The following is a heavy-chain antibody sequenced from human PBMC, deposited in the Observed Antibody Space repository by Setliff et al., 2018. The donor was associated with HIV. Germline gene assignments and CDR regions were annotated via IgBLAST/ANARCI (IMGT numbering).Heavy chain of an antibody. CDR1: GFTFSNYA. V-gene: IGHV3-23*01. CDR3: ARDGRYCSGGSCFTNRASYYYYYMDV. Sequence: GGSLRLSCAASGFTFSNYAMRWVRQAPGKGLAWVSGISGSGISTYNADSVKGRVTLTRDTSISTAYMELSRLRSDDTAVYYCARDGRYCSGGSCFTNRASYYYYYMDVWGKGTTVTVSS. CDR2: ISGSGIST. D-gene: IGHD2-15*01. J-gene: IGHJ6*03.